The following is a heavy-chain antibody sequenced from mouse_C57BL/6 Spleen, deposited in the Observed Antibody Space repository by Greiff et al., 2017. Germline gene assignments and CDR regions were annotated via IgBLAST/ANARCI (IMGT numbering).Heavy chain of an antibody. V-gene: IGHV1-69*01. CDR2: IDPSDSYT. CDR1: GYTFTSYW. J-gene: IGHJ4*01. D-gene: IGHD4-1*01. CDR3: ARRGTGGPYYYAMDY. Sequence: QVQLQQPGAELVMPGASVKLSCKASGYTFTSYWMHWVKQRPGQGLEWIGEIDPSDSYTNYNQKFKGKSTLTVDKSSSTAYMQLSSLTSEDSAVYYCARRGTGGPYYYAMDYWGQGTSVTVSS.